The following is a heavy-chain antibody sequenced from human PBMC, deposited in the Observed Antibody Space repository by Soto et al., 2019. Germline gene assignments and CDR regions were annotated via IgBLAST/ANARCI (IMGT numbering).Heavy chain of an antibody. D-gene: IGHD6-13*01. J-gene: IGHJ4*02. CDR3: AKSFSSNWYDYFDY. V-gene: IGHV3-23*01. Sequence: GGSLRLSCAASGFTFSSYAMHWVRQAPGKGLEWVSAISGSGGSTYYADSVKGRFTISRDKSKNTLYLQMNSLRAEDTALYYCAKSFSSNWYDYFDYWGQGSLVTVSS. CDR2: ISGSGGST. CDR1: GFTFSSYA.